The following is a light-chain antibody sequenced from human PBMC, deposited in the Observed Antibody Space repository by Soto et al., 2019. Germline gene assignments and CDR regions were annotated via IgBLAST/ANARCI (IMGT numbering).Light chain of an antibody. V-gene: IGLV2-14*03. J-gene: IGLJ2*01. Sequence: QSALTQPASVSGSPGQSITISCTGTSSDVGGYNYVSWYQQHPGKAPKLMIYDVSNRPSGLSNRFSGSKSGNTASLTISGLQAEDEADYYCSSYTSSNTLVIFGGGTKLTVL. CDR2: DVS. CDR3: SSYTSSNTLVI. CDR1: SSDVGGYNY.